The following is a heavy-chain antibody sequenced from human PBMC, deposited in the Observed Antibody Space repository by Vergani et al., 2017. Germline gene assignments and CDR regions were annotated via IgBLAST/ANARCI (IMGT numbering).Heavy chain of an antibody. CDR3: ARRGGGYYSGGEVHPLRTAFDV. Sequence: QVQLQASGPGRVKPSQTLSLTCTMSGGSISAGYYFWSWIRQPAGKGLEWLGHISASGNASHSPSLKTRVSMSVDTSKNQFSLTVTSVTAADTAIYFWARRGGGYYSGGEVHPLRTAFDVWGHGTVVTVSS. CDR1: GGSISAGYYF. D-gene: IGHD2-15*01. J-gene: IGHJ3*01. CDR2: ISASGNA. V-gene: IGHV4-61*02.